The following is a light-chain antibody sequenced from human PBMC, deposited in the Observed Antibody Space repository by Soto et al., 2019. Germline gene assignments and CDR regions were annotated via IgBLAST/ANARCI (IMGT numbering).Light chain of an antibody. CDR1: NIGSKS. J-gene: IGLJ1*01. CDR3: QLWDSNVLHHV. Sequence: SYELTQSPSVSVAPGQTARITCGGNNIGSKSVHWFQQRPGQAPVLVVFDDSDRPSGIPERFSGSKSETTATLTISGVEAGDEADYYCQLWDSNVLHHVFGTGTKLTVL. V-gene: IGLV3-21*02. CDR2: DDS.